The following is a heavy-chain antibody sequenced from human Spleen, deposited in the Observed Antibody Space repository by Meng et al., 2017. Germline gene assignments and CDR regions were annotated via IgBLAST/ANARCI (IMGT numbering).Heavy chain of an antibody. Sequence: ASVKVSCKASGYTFTSYGISWVRQAPGQGLEWMGWISAYNGNTNYAQKLQGRVTMTTDTSTSTAYMELSSLRTEDTAVYYCARADSAAAGTPPYFQHWGQGTLVTVSS. J-gene: IGHJ1*01. CDR3: ARADSAAAGTPPYFQH. V-gene: IGHV1-18*01. CDR1: GYTFTSYG. D-gene: IGHD6-13*01. CDR2: ISAYNGNT.